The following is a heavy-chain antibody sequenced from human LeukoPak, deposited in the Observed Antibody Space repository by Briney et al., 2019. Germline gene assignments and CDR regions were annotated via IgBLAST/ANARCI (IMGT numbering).Heavy chain of an antibody. CDR3: AREWDSGTHFDY. CDR1: GGSISSSSYY. V-gene: IGHV4-39*07. J-gene: IGHJ4*02. Sequence: SETLSLTCTVSGGSISSSSYYWGWIRQPPGKGLEWIGSIYYSGSTYYNLSLKSRVTISVDTSKNQFSLKLSSVTAADTAVYYCAREWDSGTHFDYWGQGTLVTVSS. D-gene: IGHD3-10*01. CDR2: IYYSGST.